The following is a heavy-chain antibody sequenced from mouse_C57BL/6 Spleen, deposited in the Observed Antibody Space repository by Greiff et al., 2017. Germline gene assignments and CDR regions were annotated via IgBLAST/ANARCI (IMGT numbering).Heavy chain of an antibody. CDR2: INPNNGGT. CDR3: ARLTTGAMDY. CDR1: GYTFTDYY. Sequence: VQLQQSGPELVKPGASVKISCKASGYTFTDYYMNWVKQSHGKSLEWIGDINPNNGGTSYNQKFKGKATLTVDKSSSTAYMELRSLTSEDSAVYYCARLTTGAMDYWGQGTSVTVSS. V-gene: IGHV1-26*01. D-gene: IGHD1-1*01. J-gene: IGHJ4*01.